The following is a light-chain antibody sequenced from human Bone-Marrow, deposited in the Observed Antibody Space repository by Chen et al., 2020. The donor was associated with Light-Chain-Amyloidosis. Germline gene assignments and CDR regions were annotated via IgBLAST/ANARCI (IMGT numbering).Light chain of an antibody. Sequence: SYELTQPPSVSVSPGQTARITCSGDDLPTKYAYWYQQKPGQAPVLVIHRDTERPAGISERFYGSSSGTTATLTISGVQAEDEAAYHCQSADSSGTYEVIVGGGTKLTVL. CDR2: RDT. V-gene: IGLV3-25*03. J-gene: IGLJ2*01. CDR1: DLPTKY. CDR3: QSADSSGTYEVI.